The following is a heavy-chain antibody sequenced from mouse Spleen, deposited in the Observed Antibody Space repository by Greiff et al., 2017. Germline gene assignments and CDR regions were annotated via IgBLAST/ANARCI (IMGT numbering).Heavy chain of an antibody. CDR3: ARFYDGYY. D-gene: IGHD2-3*01. J-gene: IGHJ2*01. CDR1: GFTFSDYG. CDR2: ISSGSSTI. V-gene: IGHV5-17*01. Sequence: EVKLVESGGGLVKSGGSLKLSCAASGFTFSDYGMHWVRQAPEKGLEWVAYISSGSSTIYYADTVKGRFTISRDNAKNTLFLQMTSLRSEDTAMYYCARFYDGYYWGQGTTLTVSS.